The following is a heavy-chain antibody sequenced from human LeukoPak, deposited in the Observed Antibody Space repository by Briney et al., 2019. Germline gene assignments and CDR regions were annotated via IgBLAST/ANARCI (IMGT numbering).Heavy chain of an antibody. CDR2: ISSSSSTI. CDR1: GFTFSSYS. CDR3: ARGINTIFGVVIPEFNYFDY. V-gene: IGHV3-48*04. Sequence: GGSLRLSCAASGFTFSSYSMNWVRQAPGKGLEWISYISSSSSTIYYADSVKGRFTISRDNAKNSLYLQMNSLRAEDTAVYYCARGINTIFGVVIPEFNYFDYWGQGTLVTVSS. D-gene: IGHD3-3*01. J-gene: IGHJ4*02.